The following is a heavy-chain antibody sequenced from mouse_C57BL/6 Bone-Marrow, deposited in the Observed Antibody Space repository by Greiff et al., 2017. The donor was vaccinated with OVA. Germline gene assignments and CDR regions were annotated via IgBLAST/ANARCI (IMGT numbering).Heavy chain of an antibody. CDR3: ARHVWFAY. CDR2: ISNGGGST. CDR1: GFTFSDYY. V-gene: IGHV5-12*01. J-gene: IGHJ3*01. Sequence: EVQGVESGGGLVQPGGSLKLSCAVSGFTFSDYYMYWVRQTPEKRLEWVAYISNGGGSTYYPDTVKGRFTISRDNAKNTLYLQMSRLKSEDTAMYYCARHVWFAYWGQGTLVTVSA.